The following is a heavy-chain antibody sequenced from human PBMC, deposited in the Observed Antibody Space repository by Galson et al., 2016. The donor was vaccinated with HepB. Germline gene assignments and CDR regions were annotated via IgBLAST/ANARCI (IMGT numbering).Heavy chain of an antibody. V-gene: IGHV3-11*06. D-gene: IGHD6-13*01. Sequence: SLRLSCAASGFTFSDYYMSWIRQSPGKGLEWISYISSSSSYTSYADSVKGRFTISRDNAKNSLYLQMNSLRAEDTAVYYCARDKEGFTSSWEIGYWGQGTLVTVSS. CDR3: ARDKEGFTSSWEIGY. CDR2: ISSSSSYT. CDR1: GFTFSDYY. J-gene: IGHJ4*02.